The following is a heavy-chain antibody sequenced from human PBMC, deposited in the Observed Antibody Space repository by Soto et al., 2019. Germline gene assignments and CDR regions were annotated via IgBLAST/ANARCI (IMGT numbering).Heavy chain of an antibody. CDR1: GYTFTGYY. D-gene: IGHD3-3*01. J-gene: IGHJ4*02. CDR2: INPNSGGT. V-gene: IGHV1-2*02. Sequence: ASVKVSCKASGYTFTGYYMHWVRQAPGQGLEWMGWINPNSGGTNYVQKFQGRVTMTRDTSISTAYMELSRLRSDDTAVYYCARQEIFGVVIDHWGQGTLVTVSS. CDR3: ARQEIFGVVIDH.